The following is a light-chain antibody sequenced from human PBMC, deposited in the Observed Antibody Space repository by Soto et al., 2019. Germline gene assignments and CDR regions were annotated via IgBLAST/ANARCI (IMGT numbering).Light chain of an antibody. V-gene: IGKV1-39*01. CDR1: QTVNNY. CDR2: AAS. Sequence: DIQLTQSPSSLSASVGDTVTITCRAGQTVNNYLNWYQHKPGEVPKLLIYAASSLQSGVPSRFSATASGTEFTLTISNLHPEDFGTYYCKQSYPSLQTFGQGTKLEIK. CDR3: KQSYPSLQT. J-gene: IGKJ2*01.